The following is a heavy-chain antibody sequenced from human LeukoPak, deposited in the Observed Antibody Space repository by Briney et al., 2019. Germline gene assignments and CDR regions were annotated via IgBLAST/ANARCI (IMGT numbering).Heavy chain of an antibody. CDR3: ARHSSITMIVVVIPSGYFDY. V-gene: IGHV4-34*01. CDR1: GGSFSGYY. J-gene: IGHJ4*02. Sequence: PSETLSLTCAVYGGSFSGYYWSWIRQPPGKGLEWNAEINHSGSTNYNPSLKSRVTISVDTSKNQFSLKLSSVTAADTAVYYCARHSSITMIVVVIPSGYFDYWGQGTLVTVSS. CDR2: INHSGST. D-gene: IGHD3-22*01.